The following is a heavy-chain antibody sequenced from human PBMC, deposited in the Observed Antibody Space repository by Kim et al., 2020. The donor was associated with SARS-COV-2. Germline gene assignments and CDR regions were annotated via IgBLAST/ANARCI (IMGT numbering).Heavy chain of an antibody. J-gene: IGHJ6*02. D-gene: IGHD3-10*01. CDR3: ARDPRITMVRGVIYYYGMDV. CDR2: INPSGGST. V-gene: IGHV1-46*01. Sequence: ASVKVSCKASGYTFTSYYMHWVRQAPGQGLEWMGIINPSGGSTSYAQKFQGRVTMTRDTSTSTVYMELSSLRSEDTAMYYCARDPRITMVRGVIYYYGMDVWGQGTTVTVSS. CDR1: GYTFTSYY.